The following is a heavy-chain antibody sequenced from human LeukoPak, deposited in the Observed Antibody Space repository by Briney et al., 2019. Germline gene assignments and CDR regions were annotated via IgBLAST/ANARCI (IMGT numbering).Heavy chain of an antibody. D-gene: IGHD2-8*01. J-gene: IGHJ5*02. CDR3: ARRPGYCPNGVCYKRNWFDP. CDR1: GGSFSDYY. CDR2: INQSGST. Sequence: PSETLSLTCAVYGGSFSDYYWIWIRQPPGKGLEWFGEINQSGSTNYNPSLKSRVTLSVDTSNNQFSLKLSSVTAADTAVYYCARRPGYCPNGVCYKRNWFDPWGRGTLVTVSS. V-gene: IGHV4-34*01.